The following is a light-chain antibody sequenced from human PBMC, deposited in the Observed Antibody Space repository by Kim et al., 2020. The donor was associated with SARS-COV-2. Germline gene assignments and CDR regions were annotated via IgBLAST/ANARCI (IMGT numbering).Light chain of an antibody. J-gene: IGKJ2*01. V-gene: IGKV1-5*03. CDR2: KAS. Sequence: DIQMTQSPSTLSASVGDRVTITCRASQSISSWLAWYQQKPGKAPKLLIYKASILQSGVPSRFSGSGSGTEFTLTISSVQPDDFATYYRHQCKSYSYTFGQGTKLE. CDR3: HQCKSYSYT. CDR1: QSISSW.